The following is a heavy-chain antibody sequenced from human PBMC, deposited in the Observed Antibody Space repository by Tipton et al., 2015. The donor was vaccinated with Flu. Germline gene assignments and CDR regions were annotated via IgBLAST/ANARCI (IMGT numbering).Heavy chain of an antibody. J-gene: IGHJ4*02. Sequence: SLRLSCAASGFTVSRNYMSWVRQAPGKGLEWVSVIYSDGDIYYADSVKGRFTISRDNSNNTLYLQMNSLRAEDTAVYYCATDAVRHQYRASWYCFDYWGQGTLVTVSS. V-gene: IGHV3-53*01. CDR2: IYSDGDI. D-gene: IGHD6-13*01. CDR3: ATDAVRHQYRASWYCFDY. CDR1: GFTVSRNY.